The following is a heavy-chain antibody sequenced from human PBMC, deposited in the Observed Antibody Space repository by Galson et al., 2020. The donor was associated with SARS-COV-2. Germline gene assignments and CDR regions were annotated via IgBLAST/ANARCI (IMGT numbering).Heavy chain of an antibody. D-gene: IGHD1-1*01. Sequence: GESLKISCAASGFTFSSYGMHWVRQAPGKGLEWVAVIWYDGSNKYYADSVKGRFTISRDNSKNTLYLQMNSLRAEDTAVYYCARGTWNDEEGYFDYWGQGTLVTVSS. J-gene: IGHJ4*02. CDR3: ARGTWNDEEGYFDY. V-gene: IGHV3-33*01. CDR2: IWYDGSNK. CDR1: GFTFSSYG.